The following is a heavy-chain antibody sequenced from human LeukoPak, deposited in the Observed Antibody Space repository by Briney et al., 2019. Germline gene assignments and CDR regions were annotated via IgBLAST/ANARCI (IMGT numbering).Heavy chain of an antibody. J-gene: IGHJ4*02. CDR1: GDSVSSNSAA. D-gene: IGHD2-15*01. CDR3: ATLPCSGGSCYLGY. V-gene: IGHV6-1*01. Sequence: SQTLSLTCAISGDSVSSNSAAWNWIRQSPSRGLEWLRRTYYRSKWYNDYAVSVKSRITVNPDTSKNQFSLQLNSVTPEDTAVYYCATLPCSGGSCYLGYWGQGTLVTVSS. CDR2: TYYRSKWYN.